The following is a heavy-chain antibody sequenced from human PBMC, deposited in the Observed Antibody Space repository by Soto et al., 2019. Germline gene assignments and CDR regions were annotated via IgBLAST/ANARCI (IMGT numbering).Heavy chain of an antibody. D-gene: IGHD3-22*01. V-gene: IGHV4-59*01. CDR3: ARGYYDKGGAFDI. J-gene: IGHJ3*02. CDR1: GGSISSYY. CDR2: IYYSGST. Sequence: SETLSLTCTVSGGSISSYYWSWIRQPPGKGLEWIGYIYYSGSTNYNPSLKSRVTISVDTSKNQFSLKLSSVTAADTAVYYCARGYYDKGGAFDIWGQGTMVTVSS.